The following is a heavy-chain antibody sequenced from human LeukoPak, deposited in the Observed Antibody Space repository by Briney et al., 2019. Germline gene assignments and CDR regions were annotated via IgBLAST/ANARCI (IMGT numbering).Heavy chain of an antibody. D-gene: IGHD6-13*01. CDR1: AGSFSGYY. Sequence: SEALSLTCAVYAGSFSGYYWSWIRQPPGKGLEWIGEINHSGSTNYNPSLKSRVTISVDTSKNQFSLKLSSVTAADTAVYYCARGTRQQLVFRTYNWFDPWGQGTLVTVSS. CDR3: ARGTRQQLVFRTYNWFDP. J-gene: IGHJ5*02. CDR2: INHSGST. V-gene: IGHV4-34*01.